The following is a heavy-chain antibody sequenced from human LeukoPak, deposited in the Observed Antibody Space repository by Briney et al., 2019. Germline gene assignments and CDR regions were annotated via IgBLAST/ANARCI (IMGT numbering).Heavy chain of an antibody. CDR1: GGSISNSY. CDR3: ARDPLSTNDFDI. D-gene: IGHD1-1*01. V-gene: IGHV4-59*01. CDR2: INYSGST. J-gene: IGHJ3*02. Sequence: SETLSLTCTVSGGSISNSYWNWTRQSPGKGLEWIGYINYSGSTNYNPSLKSRVTISVDTSKKQFSLKLSSVTAADTAVYFCARDPLSTNDFDIWGQGTMVTVSS.